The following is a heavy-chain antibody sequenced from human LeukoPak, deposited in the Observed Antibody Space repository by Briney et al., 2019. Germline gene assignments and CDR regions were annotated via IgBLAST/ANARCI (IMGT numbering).Heavy chain of an antibody. V-gene: IGHV3-48*01. CDR2: ISSSSSRSTI. D-gene: IGHD3-10*01. Sequence: GGSMRLSCAASGVTFSSDSMHWVRQAPGKGLEWVSYISSSSSRSTIYYAASVKGRFTISRDNAKNSLYLQMNSRRAEDTAVYYCARDLFGEPDYWGQGTLVTVSS. J-gene: IGHJ4*02. CDR1: GVTFSSDS. CDR3: ARDLFGEPDY.